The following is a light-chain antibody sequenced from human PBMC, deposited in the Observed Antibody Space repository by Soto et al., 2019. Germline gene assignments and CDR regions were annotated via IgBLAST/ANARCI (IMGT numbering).Light chain of an antibody. CDR1: RSISGY. CDR2: AAS. Sequence: DLQMTQSPSSLSASVGDRVTITCRASRSISGYLSWFQQKPGKPPNLLIYAASSLQSGVPSRFSGSGSETDFTLTISSLQPEDCAIYYCLQSYSIPWTFGQGTKVEIK. CDR3: LQSYSIPWT. V-gene: IGKV1-39*01. J-gene: IGKJ1*01.